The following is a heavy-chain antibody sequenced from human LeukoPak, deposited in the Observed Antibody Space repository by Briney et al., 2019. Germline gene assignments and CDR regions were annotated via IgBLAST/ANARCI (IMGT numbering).Heavy chain of an antibody. J-gene: IGHJ6*02. CDR3: AKDNAGDLTSRGGMDV. Sequence: GGSLRLSCAASGFTFDDYTMHWVRQAPGKGLEWVSLISWDGGSTYYADSVKGRFTISRDNSKNSLYLQMNSLRTEDTALYYCAKDNAGDLTSRGGMDVWGQGTTVTVSS. D-gene: IGHD3-16*01. CDR2: ISWDGGST. CDR1: GFTFDDYT. V-gene: IGHV3-43*01.